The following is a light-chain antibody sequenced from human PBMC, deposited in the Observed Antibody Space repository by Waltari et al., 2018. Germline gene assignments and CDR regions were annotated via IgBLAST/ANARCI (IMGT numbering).Light chain of an antibody. V-gene: IGLV1-44*01. CDR1: NSTIGTNH. Sequence: QSVLTQPPSASGTPGQRVTTSCSGSNSTIGTNHVHWYQHLPGTAPTLLVYSNDQRPSGIPARFSGSKSGTSASLAISGLQSDDESDYFCAAWDDSFNGMLFGGGTHLTVL. CDR2: SND. J-gene: IGLJ3*02. CDR3: AAWDDSFNGML.